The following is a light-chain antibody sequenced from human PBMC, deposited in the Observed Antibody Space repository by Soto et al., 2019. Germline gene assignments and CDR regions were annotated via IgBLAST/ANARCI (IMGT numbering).Light chain of an antibody. Sequence: DIVLTQSPLSLPVTPGESASISCRSSQSLLHSSGNNFLDWYLQKPGQSPQLLIYLGSQRASGVPDKFSGSRSGADFTLKISKVEADDVGIYYCMQALQTPSTFGQGTKLELK. J-gene: IGKJ2*01. CDR3: MQALQTPST. V-gene: IGKV2-28*01. CDR1: QSLLHSSGNNF. CDR2: LGS.